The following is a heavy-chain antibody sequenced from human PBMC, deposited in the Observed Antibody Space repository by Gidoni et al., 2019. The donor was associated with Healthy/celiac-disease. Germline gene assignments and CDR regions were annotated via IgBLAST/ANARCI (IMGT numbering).Heavy chain of an antibody. Sequence: QVQLVQSGAEVKKPGASVRVSCKAPGSTFTSYDITWVRQATGQGLEWMGWMNPNSGNTGYAQKFQGRVTMTRNTSISTAYMELSSLRSEDTAVYYCARWPPNLKRGPPTLKYFQHWGQGTLVTVSS. CDR3: ARWPPNLKRGPPTLKYFQH. V-gene: IGHV1-8*01. D-gene: IGHD1-1*01. J-gene: IGHJ1*01. CDR1: GSTFTSYD. CDR2: MNPNSGNT.